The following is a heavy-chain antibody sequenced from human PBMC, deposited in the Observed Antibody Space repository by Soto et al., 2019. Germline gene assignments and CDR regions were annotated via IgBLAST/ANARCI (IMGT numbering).Heavy chain of an antibody. J-gene: IGHJ3*02. CDR2: IIPIFGTA. D-gene: IGHD2-2*02. CDR1: GGTFSSYA. CDR3: ARDLNQLYRAFDI. V-gene: IGHV1-69*13. Sequence: GASVKVSCKASGGTFSSYAISWVRQAPGQGLEWMGGIIPIFGTANYAQKFQGRVTITADESTSTAYMELSSLRSEDTAVYYCARDLNQLYRAFDIWGQGTTVTVSS.